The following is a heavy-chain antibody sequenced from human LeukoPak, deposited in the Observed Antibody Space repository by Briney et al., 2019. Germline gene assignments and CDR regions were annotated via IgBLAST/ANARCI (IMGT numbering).Heavy chain of an antibody. Sequence: ASVKVSCKASGGTFSSYAISWVRQAPGQGLEWMGGIIPIFGTANYAQKFQGRVTITAYESTSTAYMELSSLRSEDTAVYYCARRERTNLDQNWFDPWGQGTLVTVSS. J-gene: IGHJ5*02. V-gene: IGHV1-69*01. CDR1: GGTFSSYA. CDR2: IIPIFGTA. CDR3: ARRERTNLDQNWFDP.